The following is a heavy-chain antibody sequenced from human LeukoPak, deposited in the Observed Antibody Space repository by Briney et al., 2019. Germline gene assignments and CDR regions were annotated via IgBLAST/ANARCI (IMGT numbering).Heavy chain of an antibody. J-gene: IGHJ4*02. CDR3: ARRNTGYDSLGPN. Sequence: PSETLSLTCTVSGGSISGYYWSWIRQPPGKGPEWIGYIYYTGSTYYNPSLKSRVTISADTSRNQFSLKLSSVTAADTAVYYCARRNTGYDSLGPNWGQGTLVTVSS. CDR1: GGSISGYY. D-gene: IGHD5-12*01. V-gene: IGHV4-59*04. CDR2: IYYTGST.